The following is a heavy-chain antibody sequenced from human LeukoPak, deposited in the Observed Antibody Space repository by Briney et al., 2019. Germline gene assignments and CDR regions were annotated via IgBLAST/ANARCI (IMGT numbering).Heavy chain of an antibody. V-gene: IGHV3-33*01. CDR3: ATTASRGPQNAEYFQY. J-gene: IGHJ1*01. Sequence: GGSLRLSCAASGFTFSNYGMHWVRQAPGKGLEWVAVIWYDASNKYCSDSVKGRFTISRDNSKNTLYLQMNSLRAEDTAVYYCATTASRGPQNAEYFQYWGQGTLVTVSS. CDR1: GFTFSNYG. CDR2: IWYDASNK.